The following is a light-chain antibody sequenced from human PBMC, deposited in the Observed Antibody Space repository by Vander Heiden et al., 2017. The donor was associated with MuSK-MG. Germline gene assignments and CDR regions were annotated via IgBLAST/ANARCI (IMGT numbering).Light chain of an antibody. CDR1: QGLSSC. V-gene: IGKV1-9*01. CDR2: AAS. CDR3: RQLNSYLYT. J-gene: IGKJ2*01. Sequence: QLTYSPSFLSASVVDRVTITCRAIQGLSSCLAWYQQKTGKAPKLLIYAASTLRSGVPSRFSSSGSATEFTLTISSLQPEDFATYYCRQLNSYLYTFGQGTKLEIK.